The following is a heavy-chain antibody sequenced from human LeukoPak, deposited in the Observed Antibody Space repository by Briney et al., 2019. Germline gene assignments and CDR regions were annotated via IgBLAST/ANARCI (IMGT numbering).Heavy chain of an antibody. J-gene: IGHJ4*02. CDR1: GGTFSSYA. D-gene: IGHD6-13*01. V-gene: IGHV1-69*13. Sequence: ASVKVSCKASGGTFSSYAISWVRQAPGQGLEWMGGIIPIFGTANYAQKFQGRVTITADESTSTAYMELSSLRSEDTAVYYCARGNRIAAAGNGYGYWGQGTLVTVSS. CDR3: ARGNRIAAAGNGYGY. CDR2: IIPIFGTA.